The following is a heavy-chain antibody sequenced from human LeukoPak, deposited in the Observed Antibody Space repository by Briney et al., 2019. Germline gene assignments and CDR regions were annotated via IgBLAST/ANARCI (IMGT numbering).Heavy chain of an antibody. V-gene: IGHV4-59*08. J-gene: IGHJ4*02. CDR1: GGSISSYY. D-gene: IGHD5-18*01. CDR2: IYSSGST. Sequence: SETLSLTCIVSGGSISSYYWSWIRQPPGKGLEWIGYIYSSGSTDYNPPLKSRVTISLDTSNHQFSLKLTSVTAAATAVYYCARHVGIHLWSLYFDYWGQGSLVTVSS. CDR3: ARHVGIHLWSLYFDY.